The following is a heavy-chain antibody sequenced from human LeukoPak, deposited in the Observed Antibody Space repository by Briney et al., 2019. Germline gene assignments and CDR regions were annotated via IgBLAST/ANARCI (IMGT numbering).Heavy chain of an antibody. CDR3: ARGVGYYDSSGYYHRYNWFDP. V-gene: IGHV1-69*01. J-gene: IGHJ5*02. Sequence: ASVKVSCKASGGTFSSYAISWVRQAPGQGLEWMGGIIPIFGTANYAQKFQGRVTITADESTSTAYMELSSLRSEDTAVYYCARGVGYYDSSGYYHRYNWFDPWGQGTLVTVSS. CDR1: GGTFSSYA. CDR2: IIPIFGTA. D-gene: IGHD3-22*01.